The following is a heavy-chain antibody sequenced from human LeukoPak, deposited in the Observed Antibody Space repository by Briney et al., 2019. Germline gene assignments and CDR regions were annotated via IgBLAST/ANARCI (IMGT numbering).Heavy chain of an antibody. V-gene: IGHV1-2*02. J-gene: IGHJ4*02. CDR3: ARPMVRGVIGVFDC. D-gene: IGHD3-10*01. CDR2: INPNSGGT. Sequence: ASVKVSCKASGYTFTGYYMHWVRQAPGQGLEWMGWINPNSGGTNYAQKFQGRVTMTRDTSISTAYMELSRPRSDDTAVYYCARPMVRGVIGVFDCWGQGTLVTVSS. CDR1: GYTFTGYY.